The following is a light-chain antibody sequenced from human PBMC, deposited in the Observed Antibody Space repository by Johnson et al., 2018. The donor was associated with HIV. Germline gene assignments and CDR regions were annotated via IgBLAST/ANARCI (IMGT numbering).Light chain of an antibody. CDR1: SSNIGNNY. V-gene: IGLV1-51*01. Sequence: QSVLTQPPSVSAAPGQKVTISCSGSSSNIGNNYVSWYQQLPGTAPRIVTYDNNKRPSGIPDRFSGSKSGTSATLGITGLQTGDEADYYCGTWDSSLSADVFGTGTKVTVL. CDR2: DNN. CDR3: GTWDSSLSADV. J-gene: IGLJ1*01.